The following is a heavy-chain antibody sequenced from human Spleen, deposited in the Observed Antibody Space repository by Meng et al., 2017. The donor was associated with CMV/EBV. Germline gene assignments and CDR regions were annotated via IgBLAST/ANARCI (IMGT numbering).Heavy chain of an antibody. J-gene: IGHJ4*02. CDR1: GFTFSNFW. V-gene: IGHV3-23*01. D-gene: IGHD6-13*01. Sequence: GESLKISCAGSGFTFSNFWMSWVRQAPGKGLEWVSAITATSGSTYHADSVKGRFTISRDNSKNTLFLQMNSPRAEDTAIYYCAKAFSSSWYREYYDFWGQGTLVTVSS. CDR2: ITATSGST. CDR3: AKAFSSSWYREYYDF.